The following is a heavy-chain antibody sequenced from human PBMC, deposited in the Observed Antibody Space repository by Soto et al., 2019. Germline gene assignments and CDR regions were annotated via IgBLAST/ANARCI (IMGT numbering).Heavy chain of an antibody. J-gene: IGHJ6*02. CDR3: AREGIQLWLGVWYYYSGMDV. V-gene: IGHV4-39*01. CDR1: GGSISSSSYY. CDR2: IYYSGST. D-gene: IGHD5-18*01. Sequence: PSETLSLTCTVSGGSISSSSYYWGWIRQPPGKGLEWIGSIYYSGSTYYNPSLKSRVTISVDTSKNQFSLKLSSVTAADTAVYYCAREGIQLWLGVWYYYSGMDVWGQGTTVTVSS.